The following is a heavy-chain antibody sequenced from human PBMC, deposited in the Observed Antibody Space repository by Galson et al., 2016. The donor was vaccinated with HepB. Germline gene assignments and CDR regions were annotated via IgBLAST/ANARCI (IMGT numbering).Heavy chain of an antibody. J-gene: IGHJ3*01. D-gene: IGHD6-19*01. CDR2: ISAGNGDT. CDR3: LRGFKQWPHVLDALDF. Sequence: SVKVSCKASGYTFTLYAMHWVRQAPGQRLEWMGWISAGNGDTKYSQKFQGRVTITRDTSANTAYMELSSLRSEDTAVYYCLRGFKQWPHVLDALDFWGQGTVVTVSS. V-gene: IGHV1-3*01. CDR1: GYTFTLYA.